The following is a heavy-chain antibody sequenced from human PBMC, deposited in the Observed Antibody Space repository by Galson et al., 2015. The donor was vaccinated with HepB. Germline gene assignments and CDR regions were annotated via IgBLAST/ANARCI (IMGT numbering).Heavy chain of an antibody. Sequence: SLRLSCAASGFTVSSNYMSWVRQAPGKGLEWVSVIYSGGSTYYTDSVKGRFTISRDNSKNTLYLQMNSLRAEDTAVYYCASPGAIYYYYYMDVWGKGTTVTVSS. D-gene: IGHD1-26*01. V-gene: IGHV3-66*01. CDR3: ASPGAIYYYYYMDV. J-gene: IGHJ6*03. CDR2: IYSGGST. CDR1: GFTVSSNY.